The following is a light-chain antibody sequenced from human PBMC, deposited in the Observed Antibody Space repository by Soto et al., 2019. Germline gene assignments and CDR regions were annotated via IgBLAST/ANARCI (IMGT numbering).Light chain of an antibody. Sequence: QSALTQPASVSGSPGQSITISCTGTISDVGGYNYVSCYQHHPGKAPTLIIYEVSNRPSGVSNRFSGSKSGNTASLTISGLQAEDEADYYCSSYAGSLSLYVFGPGTKVTVL. J-gene: IGLJ1*01. CDR1: ISDVGGYNY. CDR2: EVS. V-gene: IGLV2-14*01. CDR3: SSYAGSLSLYV.